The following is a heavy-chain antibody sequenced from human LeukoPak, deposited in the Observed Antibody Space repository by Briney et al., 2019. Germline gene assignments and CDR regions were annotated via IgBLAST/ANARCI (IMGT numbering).Heavy chain of an antibody. J-gene: IGHJ4*02. CDR1: GFTFSSYA. Sequence: GGSLRLFCAASGFTFSSYAMSWVRQAPGKGLEWVAFIRFDGSYKYYADSVKGRFTISRDNSKNTLYVQMNSLRAEETAVYYCAKDHDIGYWGQGTLVTVSS. CDR2: IRFDGSYK. D-gene: IGHD3-9*01. V-gene: IGHV3-30*02. CDR3: AKDHDIGY.